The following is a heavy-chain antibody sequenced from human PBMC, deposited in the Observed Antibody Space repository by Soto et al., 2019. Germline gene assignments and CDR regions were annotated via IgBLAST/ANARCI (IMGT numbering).Heavy chain of an antibody. CDR2: IKSNTDGGTT. CDR1: GFTFSNAW. J-gene: IGHJ6*02. CDR3: TTGGYCSGGSCYPPYYYYYGMDV. V-gene: IGHV3-15*01. D-gene: IGHD2-15*01. Sequence: EVQLVESGGGLVKPGGSLRLSCAASGFTFSNAWMSWVRQAPGKGLEWVGRIKSNTDGGTTDYDAPVKGRFTISRDDSKNTLYLQMNSLKTEATAVYYCTTGGYCSGGSCYPPYYYYYGMDVWGQGTTVTVSS.